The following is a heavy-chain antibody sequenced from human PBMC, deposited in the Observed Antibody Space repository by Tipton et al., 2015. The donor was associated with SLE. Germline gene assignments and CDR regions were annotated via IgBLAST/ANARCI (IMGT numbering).Heavy chain of an antibody. CDR3: AMATIPGTFDI. J-gene: IGHJ3*02. Sequence: TLSLTCTVSGGSIRSHYWTWLRQPPGKGLEWIGYFYYSGNTKYNPSLKSRVTISVDTSKNQFSLKLSSVTAADTAVYYCAMATIPGTFDIWGQGTMVTVSS. D-gene: IGHD5-24*01. CDR1: GGSIRSHY. CDR2: FYYSGNT. V-gene: IGHV4-59*11.